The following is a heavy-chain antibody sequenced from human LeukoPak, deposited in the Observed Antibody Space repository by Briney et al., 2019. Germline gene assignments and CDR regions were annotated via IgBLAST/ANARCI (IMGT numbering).Heavy chain of an antibody. CDR1: GYTFTSYY. D-gene: IGHD3-9*01. CDR3: ARDLGHFDWLPQAWY. Sequence: ASVKVSCKASGYTFTSYYMHWVRQAPGQGLEWMGIINPSGGSTSYAQKFQGRVTMTRDTSTSTVYMELSSLRSEDTAVYYCARDLGHFDWLPQAWYWGQGTLVTASS. V-gene: IGHV1-46*01. J-gene: IGHJ4*02. CDR2: INPSGGST.